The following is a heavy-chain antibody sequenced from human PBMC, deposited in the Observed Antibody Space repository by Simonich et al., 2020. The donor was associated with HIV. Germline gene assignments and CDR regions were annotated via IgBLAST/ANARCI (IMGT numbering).Heavy chain of an antibody. Sequence: QVQLVESGGGVVQPGRSLRLSCAASGFTFSSSALHWVRQAPGKGIEGVAVISYDGKMKYYADSVKGRFTISRDNSKNTLYLQMNSLRAEDTAVYYCARSQYYYDSSGYYFDYWGQGTLVTVSS. D-gene: IGHD3-22*01. CDR3: ARSQYYYDSSGYYFDY. CDR1: GFTFSSSA. V-gene: IGHV3-30*07. J-gene: IGHJ4*02. CDR2: ISYDGKMK.